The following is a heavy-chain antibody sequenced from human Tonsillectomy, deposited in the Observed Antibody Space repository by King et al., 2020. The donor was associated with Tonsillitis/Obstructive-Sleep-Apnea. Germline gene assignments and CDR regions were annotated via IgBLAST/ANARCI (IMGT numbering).Heavy chain of an antibody. V-gene: IGHV4-61*01. CDR1: GGSVSSGSYY. J-gene: IGHJ5*02. D-gene: IGHD3-22*01. CDR2: IYYSGST. Sequence: QLQESGPGLVKPSETLSLTCTVSGGSVSSGSYYWSWIRQPPGKGLEWIGYIYYSGSTNYNPSLKSRVTISVDTSKNQFSLKLSSVTAADTAVYYCARESPYYYDSSGFPAGDWFDPWGQETLVTVSS. CDR3: ARESPYYYDSSGFPAGDWFDP.